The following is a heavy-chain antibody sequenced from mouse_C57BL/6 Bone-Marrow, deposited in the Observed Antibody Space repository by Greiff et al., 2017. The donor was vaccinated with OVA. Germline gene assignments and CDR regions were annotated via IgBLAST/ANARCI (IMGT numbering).Heavy chain of an antibody. CDR3: AVATPYYYAMDY. V-gene: IGHV1-82*01. D-gene: IGHD1-1*01. CDR1: GYAFSSSW. Sequence: VKLMESGPELVKPGASVTISCKASGYAFSSSWMNWVKQRPGKGLEWIGRIYPGDGDTNYNGKFKGKATLTADKSYSTAYMQLSSLTSEDSAVYFCAVATPYYYAMDYWGQGTSVTVSS. J-gene: IGHJ4*01. CDR2: IYPGDGDT.